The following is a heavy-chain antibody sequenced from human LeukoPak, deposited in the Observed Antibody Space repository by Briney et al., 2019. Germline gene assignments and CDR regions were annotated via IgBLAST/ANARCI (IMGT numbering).Heavy chain of an antibody. CDR2: IYYSGST. D-gene: IGHD4-17*01. Sequence: SETLSLTCTVSGGSISSSNYYLGWIRQPPGKWLEWIGNIYYSGSTYYNPSLKSRVTMSVDTSKNQFSLKLSSVTAADTAVYYCARVHGDYGYYYYYMDVWGKGTTVTISS. V-gene: IGHV4-39*07. CDR3: ARVHGDYGYYYYYMDV. J-gene: IGHJ6*03. CDR1: GGSISSSNYY.